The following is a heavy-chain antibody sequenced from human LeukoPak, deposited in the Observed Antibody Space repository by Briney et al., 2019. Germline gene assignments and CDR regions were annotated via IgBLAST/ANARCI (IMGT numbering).Heavy chain of an antibody. J-gene: IGHJ4*02. CDR3: ASYRWNKISDDTSGYYYDY. V-gene: IGHV4-4*07. CDR2: IYTSGST. D-gene: IGHD3-22*01. Sequence: PSETLSLTCSVSGVSVSGYYWSWIRQPAGKGLEWIGRIYTSGSTKYNPSLKSRVTISADKSKNQFSLKLSSVTAADTAVYYCASYRWNKISDDTSGYYYDYWGQGTLVTVSS. CDR1: GVSVSGYY.